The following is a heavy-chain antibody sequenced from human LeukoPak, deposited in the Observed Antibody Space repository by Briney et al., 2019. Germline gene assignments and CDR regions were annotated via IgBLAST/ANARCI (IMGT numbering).Heavy chain of an antibody. V-gene: IGHV3-30*02. CDR1: GFTFSSYG. CDR2: IRYDGSNK. J-gene: IGHJ2*01. D-gene: IGHD5-18*01. CDR3: ARDGAGYGYSRGLLWYFDL. Sequence: GGSLRLSCAASGFTFSSYGMHWVRQAPGKGLEWVAFIRYDGSNKYYADSVKGRFTISRDNSKNTLYLQMGSLRAEDMAVYYCARDGAGYGYSRGLLWYFDLWGRGTLVTVSS.